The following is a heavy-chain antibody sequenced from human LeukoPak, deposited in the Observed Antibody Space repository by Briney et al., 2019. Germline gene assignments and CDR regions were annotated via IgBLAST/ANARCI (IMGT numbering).Heavy chain of an antibody. Sequence: SQTLSLTCAISGDSVSSNSASWNRIRQSPSRGLEWLGRTYYRSKWYNEYAVSVKSRITINPDTSKNQFSLQLNSVTPEDTAVYYCARAQGYLDLWGRGTLVTVSS. V-gene: IGHV6-1*01. CDR3: ARAQGYLDL. CDR2: TYYRSKWYN. J-gene: IGHJ2*01. CDR1: GDSVSSNSAS.